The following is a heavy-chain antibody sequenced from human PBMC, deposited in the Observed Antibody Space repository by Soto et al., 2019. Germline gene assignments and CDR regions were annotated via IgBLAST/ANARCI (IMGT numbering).Heavy chain of an antibody. D-gene: IGHD1-26*01. Sequence: GGSLRLSCAASGFSFGNNWMHWVRQAPGKGLQWVAAISYDGINKYYVDSVKGRFTISRDNSKNTLYVQMNSLRAEDTALYYCARSPQPTRGIHWYFDLWGRGILVTVSS. J-gene: IGHJ2*01. CDR2: ISYDGINK. V-gene: IGHV3-30*03. CDR1: GFSFGNNW. CDR3: ARSPQPTRGIHWYFDL.